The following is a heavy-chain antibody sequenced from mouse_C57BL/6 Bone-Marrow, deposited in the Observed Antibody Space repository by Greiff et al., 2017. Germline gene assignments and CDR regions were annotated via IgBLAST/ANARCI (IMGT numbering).Heavy chain of an antibody. CDR1: GFTFSDYY. Sequence: EVKLMESGGGLVQPGGSLKLSCAASGFTFSDYYMYWVRQTPETRLGWVAYLSNGGGSTYYPDTVKGRFTISRDNAKNTLYLQMRRLKSEDTAMYYCARQRTCYSDWYFDVWGTGTTVTVSS. CDR3: ARQRTCYSDWYFDV. V-gene: IGHV5-12*01. J-gene: IGHJ1*03. CDR2: LSNGGGST. D-gene: IGHD2-12*01.